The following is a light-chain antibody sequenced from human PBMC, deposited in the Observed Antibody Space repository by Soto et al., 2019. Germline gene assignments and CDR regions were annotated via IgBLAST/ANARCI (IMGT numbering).Light chain of an antibody. J-gene: IGKJ2*03. CDR3: QQYNSFPYS. CDR2: KAS. V-gene: IGKV1-5*03. Sequence: QMTQSPSTLSASVGDKVSITFRASQSIFSWLAWYQQKPGKAPKLLIYKASSLESGVPSRYSGSGSGTEFTLTISGLQPDDLATYYCQQYNSFPYSFGQGTKLEIK. CDR1: QSIFSW.